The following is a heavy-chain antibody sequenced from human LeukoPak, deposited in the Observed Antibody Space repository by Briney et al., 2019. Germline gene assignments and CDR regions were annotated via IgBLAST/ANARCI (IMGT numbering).Heavy chain of an antibody. D-gene: IGHD1-26*01. CDR3: ARVRGSYSVDY. J-gene: IGHJ4*02. CDR1: GFTFSDYY. Sequence: GGSLRLSCAASGFTFSDYYMSWIRQAPGKGLEWVSYISNTGSTTQYADSVKGRFTISRGNAKNSLHLQMNSLRAEDTAVYYCARVRGSYSVDYWGQGTLVTVSS. CDR2: ISNTGSTT. V-gene: IGHV3-11*04.